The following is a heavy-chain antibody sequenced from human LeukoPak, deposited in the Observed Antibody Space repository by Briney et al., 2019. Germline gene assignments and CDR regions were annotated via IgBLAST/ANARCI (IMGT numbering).Heavy chain of an antibody. D-gene: IGHD2-2*01. V-gene: IGHV4-39*01. CDR2: ICSGGNT. J-gene: IGHJ4*02. CDR1: GGSVSSSYY. CDR3: ARRIVVVPAASTVDY. Sequence: SETLSLTCSVSGGSVSSSYYWGWIRQPPGKGLEWIGSICSGGNTCYNPSLKSRVTISVDTSKNQFSLKLSSVTAADTAVYYCARRIVVVPAASTVDYWGQGTLVTVSS.